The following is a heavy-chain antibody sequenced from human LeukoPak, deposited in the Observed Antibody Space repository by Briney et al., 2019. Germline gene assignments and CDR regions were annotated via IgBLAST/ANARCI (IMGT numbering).Heavy chain of an antibody. CDR3: AKDDYSNYVARVLFGYFDY. D-gene: IGHD4-11*01. CDR2: IIPIFGTA. V-gene: IGHV1-69*05. J-gene: IGHJ4*02. Sequence: ASVKVSCKASGGTFSSYAISWVRQAPGQGLEWMGGIIPIFGTANYAQKFQGRVTITTDESTSTAYMELSSLRAEDTAVYYCAKDDYSNYVARVLFGYFDYWGQGTLVTVSS. CDR1: GGTFSSYA.